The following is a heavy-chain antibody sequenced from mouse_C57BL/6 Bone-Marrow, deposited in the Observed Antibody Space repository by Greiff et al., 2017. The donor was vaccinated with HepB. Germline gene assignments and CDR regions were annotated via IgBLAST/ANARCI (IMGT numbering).Heavy chain of an antibody. CDR3: ARRGDFDFDY. Sequence: DVMLVESGGGLVQPGGSLKLSCAASGFTFSDYYMYWVRQTPEKRLEWVAYISNGGGSTYYPDTVKGRFTISRDNAKNTLYLQMSRLKSEDTAMYYCARRGDFDFDYWGQGTTLTVSS. V-gene: IGHV5-12*01. CDR1: GFTFSDYY. J-gene: IGHJ2*01. CDR2: ISNGGGST.